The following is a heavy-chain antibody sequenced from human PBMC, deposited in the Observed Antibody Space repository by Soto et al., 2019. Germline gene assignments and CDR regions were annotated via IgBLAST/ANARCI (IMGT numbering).Heavy chain of an antibody. J-gene: IGHJ6*02. CDR3: AKGGGSKDYYDTSGYYLYYYDAMDV. D-gene: IGHD3-22*01. V-gene: IGHV3-23*01. CDR2: LSGSGVST. Sequence: EVQLLESGGGLVQPGGSLRLSCAASGFTFSSYAMTWVRQAPGKGLEWVSALSGSGVSTYYADSVKGRFTISRDNSKKTLYLRMNSLRAEDTAVYYCAKGGGSKDYYDTSGYYLYYYDAMDVWGQGTTVTVSS. CDR1: GFTFSSYA.